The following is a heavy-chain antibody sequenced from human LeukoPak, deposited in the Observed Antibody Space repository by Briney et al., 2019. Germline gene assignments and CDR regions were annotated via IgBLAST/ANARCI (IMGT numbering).Heavy chain of an antibody. CDR3: ARVIVAAAHDAFDI. D-gene: IGHD5-12*01. CDR2: IYSGGST. CDR1: GFTVRSNY. Sequence: GGSLRLSCAASGFTVRSNYMSWVRQAPGKGLEWVSIIYSGGSTYYADSMKGRFTISRDNSKNTLYLQMNSLRAEDTAVYYCARVIVAAAHDAFDIWGQGTMVTVSS. J-gene: IGHJ3*02. V-gene: IGHV3-53*01.